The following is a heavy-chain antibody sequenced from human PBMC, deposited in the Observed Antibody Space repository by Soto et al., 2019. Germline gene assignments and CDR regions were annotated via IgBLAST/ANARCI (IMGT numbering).Heavy chain of an antibody. J-gene: IGHJ1*01. Sequence: QAQLMQSGAEVKKPGSSVRVSCKASGGTFSGYAISWVRQAPGQGLEWMGGIIPLFGKTDYGQKFQDRITIGADESTGTVYMDLRGLRSEDTAVYYCARDPRSITGTTSSEDFQHWGQGTLVSVSS. V-gene: IGHV1-69*01. CDR2: IIPLFGKT. CDR3: ARDPRSITGTTSSEDFQH. CDR1: GGTFSGYA. D-gene: IGHD1-20*01.